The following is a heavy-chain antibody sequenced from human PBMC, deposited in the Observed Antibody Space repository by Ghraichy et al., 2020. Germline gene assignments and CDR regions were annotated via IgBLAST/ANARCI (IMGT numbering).Heavy chain of an antibody. CDR1: GFTFGDYA. V-gene: IGHV3-9*01. J-gene: IGHJ4*02. CDR2: ISWNSDNI. Sequence: GGSLRLSCAASGFTFGDYAMHWVRQVPGKGLEWVSGISWNSDNIDYAASVKGRFTISRDNAKNSLYLQMDSLRPEDTAFYYCAKDKSYTYGRRPHYFDFWGQGNLVTVSS. CDR3: AKDKSYTYGRRPHYFDF. D-gene: IGHD2-2*02.